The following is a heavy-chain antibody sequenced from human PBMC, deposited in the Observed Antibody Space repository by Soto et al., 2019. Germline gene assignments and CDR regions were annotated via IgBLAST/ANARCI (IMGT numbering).Heavy chain of an antibody. D-gene: IGHD5-12*01. CDR2: IFSSGST. Sequence: KTSETLSLTCTVSGGSINTFYCSWGRQPAGKGLEWIGRIFSSGSTSFNPSLESRVAMSVDTSKNHFSLNLSSVTAADMAVYYCAREGSYSAYNFAHGIQLWSFDFWGQGALVTVSS. CDR1: GGSINTFY. CDR3: AREGSYSAYNFAHGIQLWSFDF. J-gene: IGHJ4*02. V-gene: IGHV4-4*07.